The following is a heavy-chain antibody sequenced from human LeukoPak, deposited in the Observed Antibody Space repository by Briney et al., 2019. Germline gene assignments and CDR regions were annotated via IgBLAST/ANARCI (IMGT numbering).Heavy chain of an antibody. J-gene: IGHJ4*02. Sequence: ASVKVSCKASGYTFTSYYMHWVRQPPGQGLEWMGIINPSGGSTSYTQKFQGRVTMTRDTSTSTVYMELTSLRSEDTAVYYCARLPHDSSGHVVGGSGLDYWGQGTLVTVSS. CDR1: GYTFTSYY. V-gene: IGHV1-46*01. CDR3: ARLPHDSSGHVVGGSGLDY. CDR2: INPSGGST. D-gene: IGHD6-19*01.